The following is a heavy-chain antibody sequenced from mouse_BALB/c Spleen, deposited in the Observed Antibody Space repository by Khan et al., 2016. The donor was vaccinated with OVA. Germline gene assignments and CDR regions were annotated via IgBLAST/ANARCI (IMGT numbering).Heavy chain of an antibody. V-gene: IGHV5-6*01. J-gene: IGHJ3*01. CDR3: ARLAYYYNSEGFAY. Sequence: DVELVESGGDLVKPGGSLKLSCAASGFTFSTYGMSWVRQTPDKRLEWVATISSGGHYTYYPDSVKGRFTIYRDNAKNSLYLQMTSLKSEDTAIYYCARLAYYYNSEGFAYWGQGTLVTVSA. D-gene: IGHD1-1*01. CDR1: GFTFSTYG. CDR2: ISSGGHYT.